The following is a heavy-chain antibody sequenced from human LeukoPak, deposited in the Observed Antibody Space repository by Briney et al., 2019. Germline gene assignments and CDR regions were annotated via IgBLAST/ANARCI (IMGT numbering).Heavy chain of an antibody. D-gene: IGHD3-16*01. Sequence: GGSLRLSCAASGFSFSDYGMHWVRQAPGKGLDWVAFIRYDGTEKYYADSVKGRFTISRDNSKNTLYLQMNSLRAEDTAVYYCAKDKGGPKAYYYYYGMDVWGQGTTVTVSS. CDR2: IRYDGTEK. CDR3: AKDKGGPKAYYYYYGMDV. J-gene: IGHJ6*02. CDR1: GFSFSDYG. V-gene: IGHV3-30*02.